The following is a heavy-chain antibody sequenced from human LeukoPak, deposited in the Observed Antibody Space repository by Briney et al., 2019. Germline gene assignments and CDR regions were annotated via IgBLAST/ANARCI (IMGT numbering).Heavy chain of an antibody. V-gene: IGHV4-34*01. CDR2: INHSGST. CDR3: ARGIVVVAQLRYYYYYMDV. J-gene: IGHJ6*03. Sequence: SETLSLTCAVYGGSFSGYYWSWIRQPPGKGLEWIGEINHSGSTNYNPSLKSRVTISVDTSKNQFSLKLGSVTAADTAVYYCARGIVVVAQLRYYYYYMDVWGKGTTVTISS. CDR1: GGSFSGYY. D-gene: IGHD2-15*01.